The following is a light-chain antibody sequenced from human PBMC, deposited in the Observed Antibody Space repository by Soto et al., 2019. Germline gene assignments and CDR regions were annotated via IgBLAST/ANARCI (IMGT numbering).Light chain of an antibody. V-gene: IGKV3-11*01. CDR2: GAS. CDR3: QQRSNWPPALS. J-gene: IGKJ4*01. CDR1: QIISNY. Sequence: ESVLTQSPDTVSLSPGERATLSVMAIQIISNYLAWYQQKPGQAPRLLIYGASNRATGTPARFSGSGSGTDFTLTISSLEPEDFAVYYCQQRSNWPPALSFGGGTKVDI.